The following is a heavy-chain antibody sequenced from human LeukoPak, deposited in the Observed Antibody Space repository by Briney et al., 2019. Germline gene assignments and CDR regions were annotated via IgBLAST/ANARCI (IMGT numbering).Heavy chain of an antibody. J-gene: IGHJ4*02. CDR1: GGTFSSYA. CDR2: IIPIFGTA. V-gene: IGHV1-69*13. Sequence: SVKVSCKASGGTFSSYAISWVRQAPGQGLEWMGGIIPIFGTANYAQKFQGRVTITADESTSTAYMELSSLRSEGTAVYYCARGPYCGGDCYFGYWGQGTLVTVSS. CDR3: ARGPYCGGDCYFGY. D-gene: IGHD2-21*02.